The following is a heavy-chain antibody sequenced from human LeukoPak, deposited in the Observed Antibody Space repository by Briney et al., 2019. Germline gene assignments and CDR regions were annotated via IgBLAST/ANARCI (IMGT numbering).Heavy chain of an antibody. Sequence: ASVKVSCKASGYTFTGYYMHWVRQAPGQGPEWMGWINPNSGGTNYAQKFQGRVTMTRDTSISTAYMELSRLRSDDTAVYYCARDSADCSSTSCYSWNWFDPWGQGTLVTVSS. CDR2: INPNSGGT. CDR3: ARDSADCSSTSCYSWNWFDP. V-gene: IGHV1-2*02. D-gene: IGHD2-2*02. J-gene: IGHJ5*02. CDR1: GYTFTGYY.